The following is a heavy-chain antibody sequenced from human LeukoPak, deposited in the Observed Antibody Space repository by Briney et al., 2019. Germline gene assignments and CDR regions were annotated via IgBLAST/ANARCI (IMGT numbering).Heavy chain of an antibody. CDR1: GGSISSGGYY. D-gene: IGHD2-2*01. CDR2: IYYSGST. V-gene: IGHV4-31*03. CDR3: ARGVVVPAVPLNWFDP. Sequence: SETLSLTCTASGGSISSGGYYWSWIRQHPGKGLEWIGYIYYSGSTYYNPSLKSRVTISVDTSKNQFSLKLSSVTAADTAVYYCARGVVVPAVPLNWFDPWGQGTLVTVSS. J-gene: IGHJ5*02.